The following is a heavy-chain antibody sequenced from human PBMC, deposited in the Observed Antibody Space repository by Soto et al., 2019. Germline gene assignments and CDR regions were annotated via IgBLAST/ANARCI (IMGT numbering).Heavy chain of an antibody. Sequence: GGPLTHYYSASEVDFITYAIHWVSQAPGQGLEWVAVIWYDGRNKYYAESVKGRFTIPRDNSENTVSLQMNSLRPDDTAIYHCARGGLQSFYFPPDFWGRGTLVTVSS. V-gene: IGHV3-33*01. CDR3: ARGGLQSFYFPPDF. J-gene: IGHJ4*02. D-gene: IGHD4-4*01. CDR2: IWYDGRNK. CDR1: EVDFITYA.